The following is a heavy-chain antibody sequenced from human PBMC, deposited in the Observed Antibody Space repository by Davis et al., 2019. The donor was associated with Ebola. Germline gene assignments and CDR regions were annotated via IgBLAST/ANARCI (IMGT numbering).Heavy chain of an antibody. D-gene: IGHD2-21*02. Sequence: GESLKISCAASGFTFSSYELNWVRQAPGKGLEWVSYISSSGNTIYYADSVKGRFTISRDNAKNSLYLQMNSLRVEDTAVYYCARGRAYCGGDCYSVFGYWGQGTLVTVSS. CDR2: ISSSGNTI. V-gene: IGHV3-48*03. J-gene: IGHJ4*02. CDR1: GFTFSSYE. CDR3: ARGRAYCGGDCYSVFGY.